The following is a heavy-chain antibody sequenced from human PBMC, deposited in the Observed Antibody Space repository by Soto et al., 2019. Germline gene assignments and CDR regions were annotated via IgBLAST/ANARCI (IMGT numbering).Heavy chain of an antibody. CDR2: IYYSGST. J-gene: IGHJ4*02. V-gene: IGHV4-61*01. D-gene: IGHD3-22*01. CDR1: GGSVSSGSYY. CDR3: ARDLTVYYDSKVVL. Sequence: SETLSLTCTVSGGSVSSGSYYWSWIRQPPGKGLEWIGYIYYSGSTNYNPSLKSRVTISVDTSKNQFSLKLSSVTAADTAVYYCARDLTVYYDSKVVLWGQGTLVTVSS.